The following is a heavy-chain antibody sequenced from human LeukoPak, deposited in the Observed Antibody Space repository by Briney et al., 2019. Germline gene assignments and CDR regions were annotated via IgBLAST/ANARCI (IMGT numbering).Heavy chain of an antibody. Sequence: SETLSLTCTVSGGSISSYYWSWIRQPAGKGLEGIGRMYTSGSTNYNPSLKSRVTMSVDTSKNQFTLKLSSVTAADTAVYYCARVSSSGYYYYMDVWGKGTTVTVSS. V-gene: IGHV4-4*07. J-gene: IGHJ6*03. CDR1: GGSISSYY. D-gene: IGHD6-6*01. CDR2: MYTSGST. CDR3: ARVSSSGYYYYMDV.